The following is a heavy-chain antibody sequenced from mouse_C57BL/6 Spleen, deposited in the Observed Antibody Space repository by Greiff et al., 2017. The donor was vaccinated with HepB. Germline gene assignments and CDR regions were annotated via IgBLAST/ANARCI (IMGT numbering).Heavy chain of an antibody. V-gene: IGHV5-6*01. D-gene: IGHD2-4*01. Sequence: EVKVVESGGDLVKPGGSLKLSCAASGFTFSSYGMSWVRQTPDKRLEWVATISSGGSYTYYPNSVKGRFTISRDNAKNTPYLQMSSLKSEDTAVYYCARLYDYDLYAMDYWGQGTSVTVSS. CDR3: ARLYDYDLYAMDY. CDR2: ISSGGSYT. CDR1: GFTFSSYG. J-gene: IGHJ4*01.